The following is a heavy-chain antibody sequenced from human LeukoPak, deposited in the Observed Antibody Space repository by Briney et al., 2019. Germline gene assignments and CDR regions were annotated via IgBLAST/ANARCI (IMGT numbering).Heavy chain of an antibody. Sequence: PSETLSLTCTVSGGSMNNFYCSWVRQPPGKGLQWIGYIYYSGSTNYNPSLKSRVTISVDTSKNQFSLKLSSVTAADTAVYYCARSDGSGSYYNPHWFDPWGQGTLVTVSS. V-gene: IGHV4-59*01. CDR2: IYYSGST. D-gene: IGHD3-10*01. J-gene: IGHJ5*02. CDR1: GGSMNNFY. CDR3: ARSDGSGSYYNPHWFDP.